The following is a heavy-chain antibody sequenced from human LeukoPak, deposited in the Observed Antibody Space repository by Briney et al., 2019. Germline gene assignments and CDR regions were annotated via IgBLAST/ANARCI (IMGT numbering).Heavy chain of an antibody. D-gene: IGHD6-13*01. CDR2: IKYDGSEK. CDR3: ARDIAPAGLFFDY. Sequence: TGGSLRLSCAASGFTLSSYWMGWVRQAPGKELEWVANIKYDGSEKDYVDSVKGRFTISRDNAKNSLYLQMNSLRAEDTAVYYCARDIAPAGLFFDYWGQGTLVTVSS. CDR1: GFTLSSYW. J-gene: IGHJ4*02. V-gene: IGHV3-7*01.